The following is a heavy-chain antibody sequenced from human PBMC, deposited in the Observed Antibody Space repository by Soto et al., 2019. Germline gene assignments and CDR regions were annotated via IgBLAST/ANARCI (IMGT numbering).Heavy chain of an antibody. D-gene: IGHD4-17*01. CDR1: GFTFSNYA. V-gene: IGHV3-23*01. J-gene: IGHJ6*02. CDR3: AKDIGVTTVVTPDFFYYGMDV. Sequence: PGGSLRLSCAASGFTFSNYAMSWVRQAPGKGQEWVSTISGGGSHTYYADSVKGRFTISRDNSKNTLYLQMNSLRAEDTAVYYCAKDIGVTTVVTPDFFYYGMDVWGQGTTVTVSS. CDR2: ISGGGSHT.